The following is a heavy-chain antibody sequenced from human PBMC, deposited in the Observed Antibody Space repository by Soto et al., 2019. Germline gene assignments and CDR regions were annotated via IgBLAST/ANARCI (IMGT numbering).Heavy chain of an antibody. V-gene: IGHV3-64D*06. CDR3: VKDRVWYYFDY. Sequence: GGSLRLSCSASGFSFSTSGMHWVRQTPGKGLEFVSAITDDGGSTYYADSVKGRFTISRDNSRNTLSLQMSGLRTEDTAVYYCVKDRVWYYFDYWGQGTLVTVS. J-gene: IGHJ4*02. CDR2: ITDDGGST. CDR1: GFSFSTSG. D-gene: IGHD3-16*01.